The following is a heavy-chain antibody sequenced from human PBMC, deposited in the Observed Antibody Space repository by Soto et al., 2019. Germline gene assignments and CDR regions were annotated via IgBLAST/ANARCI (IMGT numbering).Heavy chain of an antibody. CDR2: IDYDGKNK. D-gene: IGHD2-15*01. CDR3: ARDDCPTPSCFGY. CDR1: GFTFSYYG. V-gene: IGHV3-33*01. J-gene: IGHJ4*02. Sequence: QVQLVESGGSVVQPGGSLRLSCAASGFTFSYYGMHWVRQAPGKYLEWVVGIDYDGKNKYYADSVKGRFTISRDDSKKTLYLQMNSLRDDETAVYYCARDDCPTPSCFGYWGQGTLVTVSS.